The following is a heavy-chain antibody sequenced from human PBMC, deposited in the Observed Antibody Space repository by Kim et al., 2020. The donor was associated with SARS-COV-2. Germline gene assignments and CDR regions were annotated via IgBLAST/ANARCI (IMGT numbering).Heavy chain of an antibody. Sequence: GGSLRLSCAASGFTFSDYYMSWIRQAPGKGLEWVSYISSSSSYTNYADSVKGRFTISRDNAKNSLYLQMNSLRAEDTAVYYCARGVWYYDFWSGYHEIDYWGQGTLVTVSS. CDR3: ARGVWYYDFWSGYHEIDY. D-gene: IGHD3-3*01. CDR1: GFTFSDYY. V-gene: IGHV3-11*05. J-gene: IGHJ4*02. CDR2: ISSSSSYT.